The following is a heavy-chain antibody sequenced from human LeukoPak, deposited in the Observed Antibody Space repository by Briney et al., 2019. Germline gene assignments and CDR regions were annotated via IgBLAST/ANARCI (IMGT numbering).Heavy chain of an antibody. V-gene: IGHV3-23*01. CDR1: GFTFSSCA. Sequence: GGSLRLSCAASGFTFSSCAMSWVRQAPGKGLEWVSAISGSGGSTYYADSVKGRFTISRDNAKNSLYLQMNSLRAEDTALYYCAKDIGSMVRGVTLNYYYYYGMDVWGQGTTVTVSS. CDR2: ISGSGGST. J-gene: IGHJ6*02. D-gene: IGHD3-10*01. CDR3: AKDIGSMVRGVTLNYYYYYGMDV.